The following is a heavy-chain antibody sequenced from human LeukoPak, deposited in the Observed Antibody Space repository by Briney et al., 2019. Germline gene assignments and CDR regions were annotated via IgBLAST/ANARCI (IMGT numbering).Heavy chain of an antibody. Sequence: GGSLRLSCAASGFTFNINTMSWVRQAPGKGLQWVSVISENGYSTYYADSVKGRFTISRDNSKNTLYLQMSSLRADDTAVYFCAKAPVNYHHSSGFHYGGHYFDYWGQGALVTVSS. J-gene: IGHJ4*02. V-gene: IGHV3-23*01. CDR3: AKAPVNYHHSSGFHYGGHYFDY. D-gene: IGHD3-22*01. CDR2: ISENGYST. CDR1: GFTFNINT.